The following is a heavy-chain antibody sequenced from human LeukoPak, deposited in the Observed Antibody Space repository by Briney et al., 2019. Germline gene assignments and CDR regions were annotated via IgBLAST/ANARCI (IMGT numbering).Heavy chain of an antibody. CDR3: ASGGGPVTTPYNWFDP. J-gene: IGHJ5*02. Sequence: ASVKVSCKASGYTFTSYDINWVRQATGQGLEWMGWISAYNGNTNYAQKFQGRVTITADESTSTAYMELSSLRSEDTAVYYCASGGGPVTTPYNWFDPWGQGTLVTVSS. CDR1: GYTFTSYD. D-gene: IGHD4-17*01. CDR2: ISAYNGNT. V-gene: IGHV1-18*01.